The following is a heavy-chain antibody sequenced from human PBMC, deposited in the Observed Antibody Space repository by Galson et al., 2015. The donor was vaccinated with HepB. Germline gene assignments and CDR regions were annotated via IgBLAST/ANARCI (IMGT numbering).Heavy chain of an antibody. CDR2: IDPSDSYT. CDR3: ARFWTMANYYYGMDV. D-gene: IGHD3/OR15-3a*01. J-gene: IGHJ6*02. Sequence: QSGAEVKKPGESLRISCKGSGYSFTSYWISWVRQMPGKGLEWMGRIDPSDSYTNYSPSFQGHVTTSADKSISTAYLQWSSLKASDTAMYYCARFWTMANYYYGMDVWGQGTTVTVSS. V-gene: IGHV5-10-1*01. CDR1: GYSFTSYW.